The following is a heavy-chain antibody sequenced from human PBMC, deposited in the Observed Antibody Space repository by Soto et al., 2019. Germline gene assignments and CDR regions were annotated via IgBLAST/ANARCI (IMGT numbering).Heavy chain of an antibody. Sequence: ASVQVSCKVSGYTLTELSMHWVRQAPGKGLAWMGGFDPEDGETIYAQKFQGRVTMTEDTSTDTAYMELSSLRSEDTAVYYCATDAGYGWGSYFDYWGQGTLVTVSS. J-gene: IGHJ4*02. V-gene: IGHV1-24*01. CDR3: ATDAGYGWGSYFDY. CDR1: GYTLTELS. D-gene: IGHD3-16*01. CDR2: FDPEDGET.